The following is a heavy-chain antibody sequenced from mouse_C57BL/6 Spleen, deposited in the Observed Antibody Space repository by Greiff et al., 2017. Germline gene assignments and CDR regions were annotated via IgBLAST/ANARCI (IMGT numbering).Heavy chain of an antibody. Sequence: VKLQQPGAELVKPGASVKLSCKASGYTFTSYWMQWVKQRPGQGLEWIGEIDPSDSYTNYTQKFKGKATLTVDTSSSTAYMQLSSLTSEDSAVYYCACITSVVASLYFDVWGTGTTVTVSS. CDR3: ACITSVVASLYFDV. CDR1: GYTFTSYW. D-gene: IGHD1-1*01. J-gene: IGHJ1*03. V-gene: IGHV1-50*01. CDR2: IDPSDSYT.